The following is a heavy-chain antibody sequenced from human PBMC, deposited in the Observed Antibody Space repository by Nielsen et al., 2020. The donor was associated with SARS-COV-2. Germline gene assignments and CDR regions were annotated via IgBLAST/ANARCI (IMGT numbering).Heavy chain of an antibody. J-gene: IGHJ6*03. CDR1: GFTFSSYG. D-gene: IGHD2-2*01. CDR3: ARDPLLPVPAAPLYMDV. V-gene: IGHV3-33*01. CDR2: IWYDGSNK. Sequence: GESLKISCAASGFTFSSYGMHWVRQAPGKGLEWVAVIWYDGSNKYYADSVKGRFTISRDNSKNTLYLQMNSLRAEDTAVYYCARDPLLPVPAAPLYMDVWGKGTTVTVSS.